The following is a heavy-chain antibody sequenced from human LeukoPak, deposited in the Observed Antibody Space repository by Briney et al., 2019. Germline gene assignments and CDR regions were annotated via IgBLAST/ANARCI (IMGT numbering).Heavy chain of an antibody. CDR1: GYTFTSYY. CDR3: AREIVVGYCSSTSCYDAFDI. D-gene: IGHD2-2*03. CDR2: INPSGGST. V-gene: IGHV1-46*01. J-gene: IGHJ3*02. Sequence: ASVKVSCKASGYTFTSYYVHWVRQAPGQGLEWMGVINPSGGSTSYAQKFQGRVTMTRDTSMSTVYMELSSLRSEDTAVYYCAREIVVGYCSSTSCYDAFDIWGQGTMVTVSS.